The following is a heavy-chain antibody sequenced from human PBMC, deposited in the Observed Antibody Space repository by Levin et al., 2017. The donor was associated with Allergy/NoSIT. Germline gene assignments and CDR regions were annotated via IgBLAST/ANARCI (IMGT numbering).Heavy chain of an antibody. V-gene: IGHV3-9*01. CDR2: ISWNGGRI. Sequence: GGSLRLSCAASGFTFDDYAMHWVRQAPGKGLEWVSGISWNGGRIGYADSVQGRFTISRDNAKNSLYLQMNSLRAEDTALYYCARSIVVVPAAIGGGFDIWGQGTMVTVSS. J-gene: IGHJ3*02. CDR3: ARSIVVVPAAIGGGFDI. CDR1: GFTFDDYA. D-gene: IGHD2-2*01.